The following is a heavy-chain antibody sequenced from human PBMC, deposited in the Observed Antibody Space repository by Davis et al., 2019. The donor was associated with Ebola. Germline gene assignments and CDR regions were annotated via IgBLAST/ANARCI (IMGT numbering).Heavy chain of an antibody. Sequence: PGGSLRLSCAASGFTFSTNWMSWVRQAPGKGLEWVATIKPVGSDKYFVDSVKGRFTISRDNAKSSLYLQMNSLRVEDTALYYCAKGARWGQGTLVTVSS. CDR2: IKPVGSDK. D-gene: IGHD5-12*01. CDR3: AKGAR. J-gene: IGHJ4*02. CDR1: GFTFSTNW. V-gene: IGHV3-7*03.